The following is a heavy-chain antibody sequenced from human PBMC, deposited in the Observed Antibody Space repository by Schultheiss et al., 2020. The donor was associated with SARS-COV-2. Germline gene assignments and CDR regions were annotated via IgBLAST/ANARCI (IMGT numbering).Heavy chain of an antibody. V-gene: IGHV4-34*01. CDR3: ARAPTVVTRHAFDI. CDR1: GGSFSGYY. Sequence: SETLSLTCAVYGGSFSGYYWSWIRQPPGKGLEWIGEINHSGSTNYNPSLKSRVTISVDTSKNQFSLKLSSVTAADTAVYYCARAPTVVTRHAFDIWGQGTMVTVSS. J-gene: IGHJ3*02. D-gene: IGHD4-23*01. CDR2: INHSGST.